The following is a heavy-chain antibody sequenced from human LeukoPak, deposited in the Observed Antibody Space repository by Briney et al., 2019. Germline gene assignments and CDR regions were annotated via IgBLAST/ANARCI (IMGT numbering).Heavy chain of an antibody. CDR3: ARRSRPTGSSGYGTIDY. V-gene: IGHV3-23*01. CDR1: GVTLSSYA. D-gene: IGHD3-22*01. J-gene: IGHJ4*02. CDR2: ISSSGSGGNT. Sequence: GGSLRLSCAASGVTLSSYAMSWARQAPGKGLEWVSGISSSGSGGNTYYADSVKGRFTISRDNSKNTLYLQMNSLRAEDTAVYYCARRSRPTGSSGYGTIDYWGQGTLVTVSS.